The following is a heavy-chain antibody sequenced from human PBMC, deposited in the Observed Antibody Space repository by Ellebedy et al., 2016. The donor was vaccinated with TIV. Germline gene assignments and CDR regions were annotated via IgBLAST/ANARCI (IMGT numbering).Heavy chain of an antibody. D-gene: IGHD4-17*01. V-gene: IGHV3-30-3*01. CDR1: GFXXSSXX. CDR2: ISYVGSNK. CDR3: GRRPQDGEQEYYSDY. J-gene: IGHJ4*02. Sequence: PGGSLRLSCAASGFXXSSXXFPWFXXAPGXXLEWFAVISYVGSNKYYADSVKGRFTISRDNSKNTLYLQMNSLRAEDTAVYYCGRRPQDGEQEYYSDYWGQGTLVTVSS.